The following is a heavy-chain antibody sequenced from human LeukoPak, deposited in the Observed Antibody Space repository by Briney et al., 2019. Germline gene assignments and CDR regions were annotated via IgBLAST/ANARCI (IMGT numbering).Heavy chain of an antibody. CDR2: IKEDGSEK. Sequence: FTXSNXXMSWXRQAXXKGLEWVANIKEDGSEKYYVDSVKGRFTISRDNARNSLYLQMNSLRAEDTAVYYCASGRQLGYWGQGTLVTVSS. J-gene: IGHJ4*02. V-gene: IGHV3-7*01. CDR3: ASGRQLGY. CDR1: FTXSNXX. D-gene: IGHD6-13*01.